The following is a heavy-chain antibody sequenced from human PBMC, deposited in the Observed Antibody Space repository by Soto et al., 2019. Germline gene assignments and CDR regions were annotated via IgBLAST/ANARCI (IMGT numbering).Heavy chain of an antibody. CDR1: GFPFSSYD. J-gene: IGHJ6*02. CDR3: AGGGCSSTSCSLYHYGMDV. CDR2: IGIGGDP. V-gene: IGHV3-13*05. D-gene: IGHD2-2*01. Sequence: EVQRVESGGGWVQPGGSLRLSCAASGFPFSSYDMHWVRQVTGKGLEWVSAIGIGGDPYYPGYVKGRFTISRENAKNSLDLAMNGLGAGDTAVYYCAGGGCSSTSCSLYHYGMDVWGQGTTVTVSS.